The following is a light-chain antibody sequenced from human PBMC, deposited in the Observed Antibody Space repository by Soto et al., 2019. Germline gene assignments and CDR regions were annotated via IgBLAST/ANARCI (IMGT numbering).Light chain of an antibody. V-gene: IGLV2-8*01. J-gene: IGLJ2*01. Sequence: QSVLTQPPSASGSPGQSVTISCTATSSDVGGYNYVSWYQQHPGKVPKLVIYEVSKRLSGVPDRFSGSKSGNTASLTVSGLQAEDEADYYCCSYAGSNVIFGGGTQLTVL. CDR3: CSYAGSNVI. CDR1: SSDVGGYNY. CDR2: EVS.